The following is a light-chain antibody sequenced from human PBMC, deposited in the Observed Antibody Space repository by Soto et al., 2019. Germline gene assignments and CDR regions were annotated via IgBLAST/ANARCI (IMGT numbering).Light chain of an antibody. CDR3: QQYKRFSFT. CDR2: DAS. J-gene: IGKJ3*01. V-gene: IGKV1-5*01. Sequence: DIQMTQYPSTLSASIGDRVTVTCRASHPISTWLAWYQQKPGKAPKLLIYDASTLERGVPTRFGACGFETDFTLTIYGMQPDDLATYFCQQYKRFSFTFGQGTRVDI. CDR1: HPISTW.